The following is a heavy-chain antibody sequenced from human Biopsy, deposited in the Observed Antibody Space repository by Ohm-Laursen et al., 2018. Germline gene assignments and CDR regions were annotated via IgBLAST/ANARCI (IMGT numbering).Heavy chain of an antibody. Sequence: ASVKVSCKVSGYSFTNYYLHWVRQAPGQGLQWMGRINPNNDNTVYAQQFQGRVTMTKDTSTSAVYMDLSSLTFDDSAVYYCARGPRGLVAITATAYYFDFWGQGNLVTVSS. CDR2: INPNNDNT. D-gene: IGHD1-20*01. V-gene: IGHV1-46*01. CDR1: GYSFTNYY. CDR3: ARGPRGLVAITATAYYFDF. J-gene: IGHJ4*02.